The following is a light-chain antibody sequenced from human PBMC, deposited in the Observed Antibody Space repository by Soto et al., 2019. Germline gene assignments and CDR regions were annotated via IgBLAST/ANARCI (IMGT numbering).Light chain of an antibody. J-gene: IGLJ2*01. CDR2: DVS. Sequence: QSALTQPASVSGSPGQSITISCTGTSSDVGGYNYVSWYQQHPGKAPKLMIYDVSNRPSGVSNRFSGSKSGNTASLTISGLQAEDEADYYYSSYRGSNTHVVFGGGTKLTVL. V-gene: IGLV2-14*03. CDR1: SSDVGGYNY. CDR3: SSYRGSNTHVV.